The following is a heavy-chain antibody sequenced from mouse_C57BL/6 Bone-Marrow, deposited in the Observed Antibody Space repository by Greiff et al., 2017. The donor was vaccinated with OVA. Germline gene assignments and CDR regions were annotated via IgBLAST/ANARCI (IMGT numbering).Heavy chain of an antibody. D-gene: IGHD1-1*01. CDR1: GYTFTGYW. J-gene: IGHJ3*01. CDR2: ILPGSGST. V-gene: IGHV1-9*01. CDR3: ARSVVTTVVATRGFAY. Sequence: QVQLKESGAELMKPGASVKLSCKATGYTFTGYWIEWVKQRPGHGLEWIGEILPGSGSTNYNEKFKGKATFTADTSSNTAYMQLSSLTTEDSAIYYCARSVVTTVVATRGFAYWGQGTLVTVSA.